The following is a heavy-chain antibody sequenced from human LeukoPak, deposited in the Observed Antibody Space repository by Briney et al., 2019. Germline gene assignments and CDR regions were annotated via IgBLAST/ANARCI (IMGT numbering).Heavy chain of an antibody. J-gene: IGHJ4*02. CDR1: GFRFDDLA. CDR3: VKDMGDYGDYVVHY. V-gene: IGHV3-43*02. Sequence: GGSLRLSCAASGFRFDDLAMHWVRQAPGKGLEWVSLVGGNGGATYYADSVKGRYTISRDNSKNSLYLQMNSLRTDDTALYYCVKDMGDYGDYVVHYWGQGTLVSVSS. CDR2: VGGNGGAT. D-gene: IGHD4-17*01.